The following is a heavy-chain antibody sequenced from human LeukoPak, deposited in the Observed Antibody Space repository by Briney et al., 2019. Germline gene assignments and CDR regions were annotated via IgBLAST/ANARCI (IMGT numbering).Heavy chain of an antibody. V-gene: IGHV4-39*01. D-gene: IGHD3-10*01. J-gene: IGHJ5*02. Sequence: GSLRLSCAASGFTFSSYSMNWVRQPPGKGLEWIGSIYDSGSTYYNSSLKSRVTISVDTSKNQFSLKLNSVTAADTAVYYCARHYGPWGQGTLVTVSS. CDR2: IYDSGST. CDR1: GFTFSSYSMN. CDR3: ARHYGP.